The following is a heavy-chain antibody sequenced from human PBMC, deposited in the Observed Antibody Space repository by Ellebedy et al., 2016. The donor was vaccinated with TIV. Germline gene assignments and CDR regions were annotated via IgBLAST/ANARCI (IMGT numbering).Heavy chain of an antibody. Sequence: SGPTLVKPTQTLTLTCTFSGFSLSTSGMCVSWIRQHTGKALEWLARIDWDDDKYYSTSLKTRLTITKDASKNQLVLTMTNMDPVDTATYYYARVTYNILTGPFDSWGQGTLVTVAS. CDR2: IDWDDDK. J-gene: IGHJ4*02. V-gene: IGHV2-70*11. CDR3: ARVTYNILTGPFDS. D-gene: IGHD3-9*01. CDR1: GFSLSTSGMC.